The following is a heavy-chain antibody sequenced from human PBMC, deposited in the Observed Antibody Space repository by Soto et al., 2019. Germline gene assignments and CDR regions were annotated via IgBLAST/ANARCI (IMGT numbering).Heavy chain of an antibody. V-gene: IGHV4-4*02. CDR1: GGSISTDNW. J-gene: IGHJ4*02. D-gene: IGHD3-10*01. Sequence: SETLSLTCAVSGGSISTDNWWSWVRQPPGKGLEWIGEMYHSGDSNFNPSLKSRVTVSVDKSKNQFSTQMASVTAADTALYYCTRASASSMLRGVVINWGRGTQVTVSS. CDR2: MYHSGDS. CDR3: TRASASSMLRGVVIN.